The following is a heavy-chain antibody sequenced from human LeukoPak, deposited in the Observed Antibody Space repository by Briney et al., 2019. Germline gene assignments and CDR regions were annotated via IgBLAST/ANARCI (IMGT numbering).Heavy chain of an antibody. D-gene: IGHD3-22*01. J-gene: IGHJ4*02. CDR2: ISSSSSTI. Sequence: QSGGSLRLSCAASGFTFSSYSMNWVRQAPGKGLEWVSYISSSSSTIYYADSVKGRFTISRDNAKNSLYLQMNSLRAEDTAVYYCAKDPYYDSSGYQKYWGQGTLVTVSS. V-gene: IGHV3-48*01. CDR3: AKDPYYDSSGYQKY. CDR1: GFTFSSYS.